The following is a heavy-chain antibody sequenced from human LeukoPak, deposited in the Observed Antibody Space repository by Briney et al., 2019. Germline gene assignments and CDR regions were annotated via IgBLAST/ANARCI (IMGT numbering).Heavy chain of an antibody. Sequence: SVKVSCKASGGTFSSYAISWVRQAPGQGLEWMGRIIPIFGTASYAQKFQGRVTITTDESTSTAYMELSSLRSEDTAVYYCARDPDYDILTGSPGYWGQGTLVTVSS. D-gene: IGHD3-9*01. CDR1: GGTFSSYA. V-gene: IGHV1-69*05. J-gene: IGHJ4*02. CDR3: ARDPDYDILTGSPGY. CDR2: IIPIFGTA.